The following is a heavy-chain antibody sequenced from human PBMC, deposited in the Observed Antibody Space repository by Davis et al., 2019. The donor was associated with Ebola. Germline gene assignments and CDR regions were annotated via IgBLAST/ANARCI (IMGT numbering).Heavy chain of an antibody. CDR1: GVTFSTAW. V-gene: IGHV3-15*01. CDR3: ARDVPLTFDY. D-gene: IGHD2-21*02. Sequence: GGSLRLSCAASGVTFSTAWMNWVRQAPGKGLEWVGRIKSKGDGGTTFYAASVKGRFTISRDDSENTVYLYMNSLKSEDTAVYYCARDVPLTFDYRGQGTLVTVSS. CDR2: IKSKGDGGTT. J-gene: IGHJ4*02.